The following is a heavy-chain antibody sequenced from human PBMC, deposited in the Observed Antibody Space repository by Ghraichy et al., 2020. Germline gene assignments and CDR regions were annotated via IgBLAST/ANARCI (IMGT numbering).Heavy chain of an antibody. V-gene: IGHV4-34*01. D-gene: IGHD3-16*01. Sequence: SETLSLTCAVYGGSFSGYYWSWIRQPPGKGLEWIGEINHSGSTNYNPSLKSRVTISVDTSKNQFSLKLSSVTAADTAVYYCARTPWGNFDYWGQGTLVTVSS. CDR3: ARTPWGNFDY. CDR1: GGSFSGYY. J-gene: IGHJ4*02. CDR2: INHSGST.